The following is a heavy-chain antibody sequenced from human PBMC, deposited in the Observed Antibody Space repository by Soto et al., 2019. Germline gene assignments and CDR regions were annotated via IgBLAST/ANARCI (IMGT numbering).Heavy chain of an antibody. CDR2: IHHSGST. V-gene: IGHV4-34*01. Sequence: QVQLQQWGTGQLKSSETLSLTCAVNGGSFSGYYWSWIRQPPGKGLEWIGEIHHSGSTNYNPSLXXXXXXXXXXXXXXXXXXXXXXXXXDTAVYYCATIVVVASTMRDDAFDIWGQGTMVTVSS. J-gene: IGHJ3*02. D-gene: IGHD2-2*01. CDR1: GGSFSGYY. CDR3: ATIVVVASTMRDDAFDI.